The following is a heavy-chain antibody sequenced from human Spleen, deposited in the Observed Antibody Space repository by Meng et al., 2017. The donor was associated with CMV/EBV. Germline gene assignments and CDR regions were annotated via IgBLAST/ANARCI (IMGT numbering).Heavy chain of an antibody. CDR1: VYTFNSDG. V-gene: IGHV1-18*01. D-gene: IGHD6-13*01. Sequence: VKRPGRSVTVSFTSCVYTFNSDGRSWVRQATGQGLGWMGWISTYNGNTNYAQKLQGRVTMTRDTSTSTVYMELSSLRSEDTAVYYCAREEQQLVAYDYWGQGTLVTVSS. CDR3: AREEQQLVAYDY. J-gene: IGHJ4*02. CDR2: ISTYNGNT.